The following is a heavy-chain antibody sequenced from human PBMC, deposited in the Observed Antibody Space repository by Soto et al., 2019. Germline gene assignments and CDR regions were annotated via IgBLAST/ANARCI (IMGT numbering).Heavy chain of an antibody. CDR2: INHSGST. J-gene: IGHJ1*01. CDR1: GGSFSGYY. D-gene: IGHD6-19*01. Sequence: QVQLQQWGAGLLKPSETLSLTCAVYGGSFSGYYWSWIRQPPGKGLEWIGEINHSGSTNYNPSLKSRVTISVDTSKNQFPLKLSSVTAADTAVYYCARGPYSSGWYYLGYFQHWGQGTLVTVSS. CDR3: ARGPYSSGWYYLGYFQH. V-gene: IGHV4-34*01.